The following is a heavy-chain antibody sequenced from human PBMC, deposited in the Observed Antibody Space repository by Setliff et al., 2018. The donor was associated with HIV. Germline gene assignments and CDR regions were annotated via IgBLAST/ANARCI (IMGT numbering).Heavy chain of an antibody. D-gene: IGHD6-19*01. CDR1: GYTFSSYG. CDR3: ARDLVAVANTFYYYYMDV. CDR2: INPSGGST. J-gene: IGHJ6*03. Sequence: GASVKVSCKASGYTFSSYGITWVRQAPGQGLEWMGIINPSGGSTSYAQKFQGRVTMTRDTSISTAYMELSRLRSDDTAVYYCARDLVAVANTFYYYYMDVWGKGTTVTVSS. V-gene: IGHV1-46*01.